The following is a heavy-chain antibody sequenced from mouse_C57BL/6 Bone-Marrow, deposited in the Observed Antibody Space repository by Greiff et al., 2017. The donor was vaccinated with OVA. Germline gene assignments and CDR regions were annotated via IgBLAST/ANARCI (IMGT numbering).Heavy chain of an antibody. CDR2: ISYSGST. CDR3: ARGGGLYAMDY. Sequence: VQLKESGPGMVKPSQSLSLTCTVTGYSITSGYDWHWIRHFPGNKLEWMGYISYSGSTNYNPSLKSRISITHDTSKNHFFLKLNSVTTEDTATYYCARGGGLYAMDYWGQGTSVTVSS. V-gene: IGHV3-1*01. CDR1: GYSITSGYD. J-gene: IGHJ4*01.